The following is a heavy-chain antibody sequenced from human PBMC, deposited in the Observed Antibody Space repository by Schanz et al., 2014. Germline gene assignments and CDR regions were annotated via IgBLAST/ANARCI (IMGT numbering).Heavy chain of an antibody. CDR3: AGDRGHFERVALECYYGMDV. V-gene: IGHV1-18*01. D-gene: IGHD3-3*01. Sequence: QVQLVQSGGEVKKPGASVKVSCKASGYTFTFTTFGISWVRQVPGQGLGWMGWINTYNGNTNYAQKFQGRVVMTTDTCTSTTYMEMKRLRAYVTVMYFCAGDRGHFERVALECYYGMDVWGQGTTVTVSS. J-gene: IGHJ6*02. CDR1: GYTFTFTTFG. CDR2: INTYNGNT.